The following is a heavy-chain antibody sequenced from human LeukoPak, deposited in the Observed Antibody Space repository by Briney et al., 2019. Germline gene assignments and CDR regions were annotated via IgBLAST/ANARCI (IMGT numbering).Heavy chain of an antibody. CDR3: ARQPYTVGTYYLDY. V-gene: IGHV4-59*08. D-gene: IGHD1-7*01. Sequence: PSETLSLTCTVSGGSISSYYWSWIRQPPGEGLEWIGYIFHNGETKYNPSLKSRVTMSIDTSKNQLSLRLTSVTAADTAVYYCARQPYTVGTYYLDYWGPGTLVSVSS. CDR2: IFHNGET. CDR1: GGSISSYY. J-gene: IGHJ4*02.